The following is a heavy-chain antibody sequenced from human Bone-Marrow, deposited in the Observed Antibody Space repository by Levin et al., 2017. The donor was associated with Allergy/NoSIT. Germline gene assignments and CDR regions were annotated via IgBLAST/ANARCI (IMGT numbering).Heavy chain of an antibody. CDR2: ITWNGDRT. J-gene: IGHJ6*02. D-gene: IGHD5-12*01. V-gene: IGHV3-43*01. CDR1: GFSLDEYI. CDR3: AGGYFYYGLDV. Sequence: GGSLRLSCVVSGFSLDEYIMHWVRQAPGKGLEWVSLITWNGDRTDYIDSVKGRFTISRDTTKNSLYLEMNSLRPEDTALYYWAGGYFYYGLDVWGQGTTVTVSS.